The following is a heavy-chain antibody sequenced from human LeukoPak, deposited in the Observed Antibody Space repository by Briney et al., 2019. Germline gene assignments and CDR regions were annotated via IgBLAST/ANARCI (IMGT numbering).Heavy chain of an antibody. D-gene: IGHD6-19*01. CDR2: INTDSGGT. J-gene: IGHJ4*02. CDR3: ARGYSSGWADVKPFDY. CDR1: GYTFTGYY. V-gene: IGHV1-2*02. Sequence: ASVKVSCKASGYTFTGYYIHWVRQAPGQGLEWMGWINTDSGGTNYAQKFQGRVTMTWDTSISTAYMELSRLRSDDTAVYYCARGYSSGWADVKPFDYWGQGTLVTVSS.